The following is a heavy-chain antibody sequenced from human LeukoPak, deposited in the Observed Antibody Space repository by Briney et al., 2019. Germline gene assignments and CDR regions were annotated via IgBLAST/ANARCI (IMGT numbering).Heavy chain of an antibody. J-gene: IGHJ6*03. D-gene: IGHD2-2*01. V-gene: IGHV3-21*01. Sequence: GGSLTLSCAPSGFIFSSHSVNWVRQAPGKGLGWVSSISRSGAYIHDADSVKGRFTISRDKAKNSLYLQMSSLRAEDTVVYYCASPGSCSSTSCYVGYMDVWGKGTTVTVSS. CDR2: ISRSGAYI. CDR1: GFIFSSHS. CDR3: ASPGSCSSTSCYVGYMDV.